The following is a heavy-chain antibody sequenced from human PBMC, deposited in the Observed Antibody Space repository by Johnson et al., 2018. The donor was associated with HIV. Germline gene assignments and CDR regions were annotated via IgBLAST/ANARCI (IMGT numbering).Heavy chain of an antibody. CDR3: AKLPGGQEAAFDI. V-gene: IGHV3-23*04. Sequence: VQLVESGGGLVQPGGSLRLSCAASGFTFSSYAMSWVRQAPGKGLEWVSLTYDADPVKGRFTISRDNSKNTLYLQMNSLRAEDTAVYYCAKLPGGQEAAFDIWGQGTMVTVSS. CDR1: GFTFSSYA. J-gene: IGHJ3*02. D-gene: IGHD3-10*01. CDR2: T.